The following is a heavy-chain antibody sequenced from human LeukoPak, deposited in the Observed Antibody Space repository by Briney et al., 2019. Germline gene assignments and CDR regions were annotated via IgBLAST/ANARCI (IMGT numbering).Heavy chain of an antibody. CDR3: ARDASSGSLSYFDS. Sequence: SETLSLTCSVSGDLINNSNYFWGWIRQPPGRGLEWLGSIFYSGTSYYNPSLKSRVTMSVDTSKNQISLELKSVTAADTAVYFCARDASSGSLSYFDSWGEGTLVTVSS. V-gene: IGHV4-39*07. CDR2: IFYSGTS. CDR1: GDLINNSNYF. D-gene: IGHD6-19*01. J-gene: IGHJ4*02.